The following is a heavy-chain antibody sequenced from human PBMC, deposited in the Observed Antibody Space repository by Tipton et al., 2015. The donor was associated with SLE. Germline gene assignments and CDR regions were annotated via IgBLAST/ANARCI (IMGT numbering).Heavy chain of an antibody. CDR1: GGSVSSGTYY. V-gene: IGHV4-61*01. CDR2: IYYSGYT. CDR3: ARGVVRFDY. Sequence: TLSLTCTVSGGSVSSGTYYWSWIRQPPGKGLEWIGYIYYSGYTNYNPSLKSRVTISVDTSKNQFSLKLSSVTAADTAVYYCARGVVRFDYWGQGTLVTVSS. D-gene: IGHD3-10*01. J-gene: IGHJ4*02.